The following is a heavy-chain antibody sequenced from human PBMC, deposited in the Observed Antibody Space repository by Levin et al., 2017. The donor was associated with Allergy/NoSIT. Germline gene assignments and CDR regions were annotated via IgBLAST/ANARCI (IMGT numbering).Heavy chain of an antibody. CDR2: ISYDGSNK. V-gene: IGHV3-30*18. CDR3: AKDLLDYYYYMDV. J-gene: IGHJ6*03. Sequence: QSGGSLRLSCAASGFTFSSYGMHWVRQAPGKGLEWVAVISYDGSNKYYADSVKGRFTISRDNSKNTLYLQMNSLRAEDTAVYYCAKDLLDYYYYMDVWGKGTTVTVSS. CDR1: GFTFSSYG.